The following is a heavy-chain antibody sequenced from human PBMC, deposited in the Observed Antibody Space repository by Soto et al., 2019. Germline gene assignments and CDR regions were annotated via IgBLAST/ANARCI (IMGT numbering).Heavy chain of an antibody. CDR1: GFTFNRHP. Sequence: GGSLRLSCAASGFTFNRHPLHWVRQAPGKGLEWVAVISHDGNNKYYADSVKGRFTISRDNSMNMLYLQMHGLRTEDTAIFYCARASGFIYPPLPGPIDYRGQGALVTVA. CDR3: ARASGFIYPPLPGPIDY. V-gene: IGHV3-30-3*01. D-gene: IGHD1-1*01. CDR2: ISHDGNNK. J-gene: IGHJ4*02.